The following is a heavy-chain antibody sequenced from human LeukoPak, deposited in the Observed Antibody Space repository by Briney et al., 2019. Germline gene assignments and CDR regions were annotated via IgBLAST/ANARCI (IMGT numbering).Heavy chain of an antibody. CDR3: ARHRAYSSSSPFGY. D-gene: IGHD6-6*01. CDR2: IYYTGST. CDR1: GSSISSLY. Sequence: SETLSLTCSVSGSSISSLYWSWIRQPPGKGLEWIGYIYYTGSTNYNPSLKSRVTIFVDTSKNQFSLRLSSVTAADTAVYYCARHRAYSSSSPFGYWGQGTLVTVSS. J-gene: IGHJ4*02. V-gene: IGHV4-59*08.